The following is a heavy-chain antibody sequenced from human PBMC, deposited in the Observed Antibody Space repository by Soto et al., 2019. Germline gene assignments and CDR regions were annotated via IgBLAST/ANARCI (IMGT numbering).Heavy chain of an antibody. CDR2: IYYNGNT. CDR3: ARATTVTSSFFYYGLDV. J-gene: IGHJ6*02. D-gene: IGHD4-17*01. V-gene: IGHV4-30-4*08. Sequence: ILSLTCSVSGGSISNDDYYWTWIRQPPGKGLEWIGHIYYNGNTYYNPSLKSRLTMSLDTSQNQFSLHLTSVIAADSASYFCARATTVTSSFFYYGLDVWGQGTTVTVSS. CDR1: GGSISNDDYY.